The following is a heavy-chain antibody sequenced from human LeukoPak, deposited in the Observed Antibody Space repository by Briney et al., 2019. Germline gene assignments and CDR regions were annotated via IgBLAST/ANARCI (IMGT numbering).Heavy chain of an antibody. J-gene: IGHJ6*04. CDR1: GGSISSSNW. V-gene: IGHV4-4*02. Sequence: SETLSLTCAVSGGSISSSNWWSWVRQPPGKGLEWIGEIYHSGSTNYNPSPKSRVTISVDKSKNQFSLKLSSVTAADTAVYYCAELGITMIGGVWGKGTTVTISS. CDR2: IYHSGST. CDR3: AELGITMIGGV. D-gene: IGHD3-10*02.